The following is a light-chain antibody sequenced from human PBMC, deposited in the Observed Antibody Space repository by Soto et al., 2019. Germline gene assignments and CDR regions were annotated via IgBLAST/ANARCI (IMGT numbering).Light chain of an antibody. CDR2: DVI. CDR3: CSYAGSYTHV. Sequence: QSVLPQPASVSGSPGQSITISSTGTSSVVGAYIYVSWYQQHPGKAPKLIIYDVIKRPSGVPDRFSGSKSRNTASLTISGLQAEDEADYYCCSYAGSYTHVFGTGSKV. J-gene: IGLJ1*01. CDR1: SSVVGAYIY. V-gene: IGLV2-11*01.